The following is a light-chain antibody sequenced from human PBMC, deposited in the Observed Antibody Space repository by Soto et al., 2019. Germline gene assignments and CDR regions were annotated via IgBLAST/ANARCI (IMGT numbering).Light chain of an antibody. Sequence: DIQMSQSPSTLSASLGDRVSSTFRASQSIVGWLAWYQQKPGKAPKXVIYDASSLESGVPSRFSGSGSGTEFTLTISSLQPDDFATYYCQQYNSYWTFGQGTMVDIK. CDR1: QSIVGW. CDR2: DAS. CDR3: QQYNSYWT. J-gene: IGKJ1*01. V-gene: IGKV1-5*01.